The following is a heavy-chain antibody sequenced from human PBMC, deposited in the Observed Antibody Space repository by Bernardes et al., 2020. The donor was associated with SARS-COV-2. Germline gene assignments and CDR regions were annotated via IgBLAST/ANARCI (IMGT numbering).Heavy chain of an antibody. D-gene: IGHD3-16*01. CDR1: GYTFIDYD. J-gene: IGHJ1*01. CDR3: ARVLTYRGWGRHYPD. Sequence: ASVKVSCKASGYTFIDYDLHWVRQATGQGLAWMGWMNPKTGQTGHAEKFQGKITMTRDTSITTAYLEVNRLTSQDSAVYYCARVLTYRGWGRHYPDWGQGSLVSVSP. CDR2: MNPKTGQT. V-gene: IGHV1-8*01.